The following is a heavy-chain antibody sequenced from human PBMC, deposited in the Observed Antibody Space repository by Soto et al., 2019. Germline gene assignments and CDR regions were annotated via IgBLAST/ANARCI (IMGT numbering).Heavy chain of an antibody. J-gene: IGHJ6*03. CDR1: GFTFSSYW. CDR2: INSDGSTT. CDR3: ARSAYGDYFYYYYMDV. Sequence: EVQLVVSGGGLVQPGGSQRLSCAASGFTFSSYWMHWVRQAPGKGLVWVSRINSDGSTTNYADSVKGRFTISRDIAKNTLYLQMNSLRAEDTAVYYCARSAYGDYFYYYYMDVWGKGTTVTVSS. V-gene: IGHV3-74*01. D-gene: IGHD4-17*01.